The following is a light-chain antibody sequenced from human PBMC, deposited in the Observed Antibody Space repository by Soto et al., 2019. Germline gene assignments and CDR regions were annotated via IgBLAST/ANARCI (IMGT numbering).Light chain of an antibody. CDR3: QQRGNWPWLT. CDR2: DAT. Sequence: EIVLKQSPGTLSLSPGERATLSCRASQSVNNYLAWYQQKPGQAPRLLIFDATNRATGIPARFSGSGSGTDFTLTITSLEAEDFGVYYGQQRGNWPWLTYGGGTRVEIK. J-gene: IGKJ4*02. CDR1: QSVNNY. V-gene: IGKV3-11*01.